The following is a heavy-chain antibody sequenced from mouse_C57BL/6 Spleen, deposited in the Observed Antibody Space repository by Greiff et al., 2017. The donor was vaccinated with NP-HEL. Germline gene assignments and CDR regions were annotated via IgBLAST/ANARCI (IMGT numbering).Heavy chain of an antibody. D-gene: IGHD2-1*01. CDR2: IWSGGST. Sequence: VKLMESGPGLVQPSQSLSITCTVSGFSLTSYGVHWVRQSPGKGLEWLGVIWSGGSTDYNAAFISRLSISKDNSKSQVFFKMNSLQADDTAIYYCASYGNYWYFDVWGTGTTVTVSS. CDR1: GFSLTSYG. CDR3: ASYGNYWYFDV. J-gene: IGHJ1*03. V-gene: IGHV2-2*01.